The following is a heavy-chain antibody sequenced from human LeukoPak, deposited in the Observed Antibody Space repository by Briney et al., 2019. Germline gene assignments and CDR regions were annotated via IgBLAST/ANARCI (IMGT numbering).Heavy chain of an antibody. Sequence: SETLSLTCTVSGASISSYYWSWIRQPPGRGLEWIGYVHYSGSTNYIPSLRSRVAMSVDTSKNQFSLKVTSVTVADTAVYYCARGGNYGDYDGNFDYWGQGSLATVSS. CDR1: GASISSYY. J-gene: IGHJ4*02. D-gene: IGHD4-17*01. V-gene: IGHV4-59*08. CDR2: VHYSGST. CDR3: ARGGNYGDYDGNFDY.